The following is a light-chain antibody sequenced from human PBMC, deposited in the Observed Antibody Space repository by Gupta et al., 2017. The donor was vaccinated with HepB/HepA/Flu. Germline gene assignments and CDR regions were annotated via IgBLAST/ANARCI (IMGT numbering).Light chain of an antibody. V-gene: IGKV4-1*01. J-gene: IGKJ5*01. Sequence: EIVMTQSPDSLGVSLGERATINCKSSQNVLYSNNKDFLAWYQQKPGHPPKLLISWASTRESGVPDQFSGSGSVTDFTLTISSLQVEDVAVYYCQQEDNTPPTFGQGTRLEIK. CDR2: WAS. CDR1: QNVLYSNNKDF. CDR3: QQEDNTPPT.